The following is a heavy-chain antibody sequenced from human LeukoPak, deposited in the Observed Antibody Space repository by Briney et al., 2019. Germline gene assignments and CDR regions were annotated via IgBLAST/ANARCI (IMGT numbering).Heavy chain of an antibody. V-gene: IGHV1-2*02. CDR2: INPNSGGT. D-gene: IGHD6-6*01. Sequence: EASVKVSCKASGYTFTGYYMHWVRQAPGQGLEWMGWINPNSGGTNYAQKFQGGVTMTRDTSISTAYMELSRLRSDDTAVYYCAGSIAARTYYGMDVWGQGTTVTVSS. CDR1: GYTFTGYY. CDR3: AGSIAARTYYGMDV. J-gene: IGHJ6*02.